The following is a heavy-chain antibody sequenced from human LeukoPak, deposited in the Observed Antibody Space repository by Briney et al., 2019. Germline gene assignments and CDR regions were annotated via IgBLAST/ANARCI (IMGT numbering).Heavy chain of an antibody. D-gene: IGHD3-10*01. CDR1: GGSFSGYY. J-gene: IGHJ4*02. V-gene: IGHV4-34*01. CDR2: IYHSGST. CDR3: ARGTSAGGDHYFDS. Sequence: SETLSLTCAVYGGSFSGYYWGWIRQSPGKGLEWIGSIYHSGSTYYNPSLQSRVTKSVDPSKNQFSLNLSSVTAADTAVYFCARGTSAGGDHYFDSWGQGTQVTVSS.